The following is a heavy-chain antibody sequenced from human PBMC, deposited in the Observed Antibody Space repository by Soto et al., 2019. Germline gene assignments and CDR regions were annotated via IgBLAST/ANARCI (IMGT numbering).Heavy chain of an antibody. D-gene: IGHD6-19*01. CDR2: IIPLFGKA. J-gene: IGHJ4*02. CDR3: ARSGIAVAGYYFDY. V-gene: IGHV1-69*01. CDR1: GGTFSRYA. Sequence: QVQLVQSGAEVKKPGSSVKVSCKASGGTFSRYAISWVRQAPGQGLEWMGGIIPLFGKANYAQKFQGRVTITADESTSTAYMELSSLRSEDTAVYYCARSGIAVAGYYFDYWGQGTLVTVSS.